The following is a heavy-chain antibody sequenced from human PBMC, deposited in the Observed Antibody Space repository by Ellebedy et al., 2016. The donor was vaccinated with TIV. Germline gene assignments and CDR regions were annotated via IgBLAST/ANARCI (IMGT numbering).Heavy chain of an antibody. Sequence: SETLSLTXTVSGGSISSSSYYWGWIRQPPGKGLEWIGSIYYSGSTYYNPSLKSRVTISVDTSKNQFSLKLSSVTAADTAVYYCARQDTAMVTGIDYWGQGTLVTVSS. D-gene: IGHD5-18*01. CDR3: ARQDTAMVTGIDY. V-gene: IGHV4-39*01. CDR2: IYYSGST. CDR1: GGSISSSSYY. J-gene: IGHJ4*02.